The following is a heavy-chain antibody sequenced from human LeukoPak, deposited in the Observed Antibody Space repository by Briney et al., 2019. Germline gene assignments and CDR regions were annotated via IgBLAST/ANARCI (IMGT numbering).Heavy chain of an antibody. V-gene: IGHV4-34*01. CDR3: ARVVTYYYGSGSYYNGRGRYYYYGMDV. CDR2: INHSGST. CDR1: GGSFSGFY. J-gene: IGHJ6*04. D-gene: IGHD3-10*01. Sequence: PSETLSLTCGVYGGSFSGFYWSWIRQPPGKGLEWIGEINHSGSTNYNPSLKSRVTISVDTSKNQFSLKLSSVTAADTAVYYCARVVTYYYGSGSYYNGRGRYYYYGMDVWGKGTTVTVSS.